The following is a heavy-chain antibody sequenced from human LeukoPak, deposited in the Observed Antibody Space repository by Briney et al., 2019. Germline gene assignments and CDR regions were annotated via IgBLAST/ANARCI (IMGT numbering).Heavy chain of an antibody. J-gene: IGHJ4*02. Sequence: GGSLRLSCAVSGFTFSDHYMDWDRQAPGKGLEWVGRTRNKANGYTTICAASVKGRFTVSRDESKNSLYLQMNSLSTEDTAVYYCARGFRSFDSWGQGTLVTVSS. CDR1: GFTFSDHY. V-gene: IGHV3-72*01. D-gene: IGHD1-14*01. CDR2: TRNKANGYTT. CDR3: ARGFRSFDS.